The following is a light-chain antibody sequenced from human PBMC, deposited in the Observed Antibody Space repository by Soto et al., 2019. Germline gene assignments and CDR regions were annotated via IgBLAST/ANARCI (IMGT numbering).Light chain of an antibody. J-gene: IGKJ1*01. CDR2: GAS. CDR1: QSVGSN. Sequence: EIVMTQSPATLSVSPGERAPLSCRASQSVGSNLAWYQQKPGQAPRLLIYGASTRATGIPARFSGSGSGTEFTLTISSLQSEDFAVYYCQQYNNWLTWTFGQGTKVDIK. V-gene: IGKV3-15*01. CDR3: QQYNNWLTWT.